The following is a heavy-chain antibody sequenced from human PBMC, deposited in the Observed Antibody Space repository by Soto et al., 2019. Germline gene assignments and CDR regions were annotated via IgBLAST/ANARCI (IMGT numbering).Heavy chain of an antibody. CDR2: IDGTGNTK. CDR3: AKGPVLTTGRDEY. V-gene: IGHV3-23*05. Sequence: GGSLRLSCAASGFTFSSYSMNWVRQAPGKGLEWVSSIDGTGNTKYSAESVRGRFTISRDTFNNILYLQMNNLRSEDSSLYYFAKGPVLTTGRDEYGGQGTLLKASS. CDR1: GFTFSSYS. D-gene: IGHD1-1*01. J-gene: IGHJ4*02.